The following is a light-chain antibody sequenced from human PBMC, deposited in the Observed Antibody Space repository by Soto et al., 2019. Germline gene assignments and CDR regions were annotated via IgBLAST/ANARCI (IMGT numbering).Light chain of an antibody. Sequence: DIQMTQSPSTLSASVGDRVTLTCRASQSISSWLAWYQQKPGKAPNLLIYKASILERGVPSRFSGSGSGTEFTLTISSLQPDDFSTYYCQQENSYPTWTFDQGTKVEIK. J-gene: IGKJ1*01. CDR2: KAS. V-gene: IGKV1-5*03. CDR3: QQENSYPTWT. CDR1: QSISSW.